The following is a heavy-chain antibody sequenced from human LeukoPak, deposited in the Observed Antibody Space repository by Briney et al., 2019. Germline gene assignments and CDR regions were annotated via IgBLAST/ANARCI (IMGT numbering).Heavy chain of an antibody. CDR3: AKGLSTGCFDP. CDR1: GDSISSTYF. CDR2: IFYSGST. Sequence: SETLSLTCSVSGDSISSTYFWGWIRQPPGKGLEWIGSIFYSGSTYYNPSLRTRVAISADTSKNQFSLKLSSVTAADTAVYYCAKGLSTGCFDPWGQGTLVTVSS. D-gene: IGHD2/OR15-2a*01. J-gene: IGHJ5*02. V-gene: IGHV4-39*07.